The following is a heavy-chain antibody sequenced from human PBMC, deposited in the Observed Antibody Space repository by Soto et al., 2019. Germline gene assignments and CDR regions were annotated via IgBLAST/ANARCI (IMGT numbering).Heavy chain of an antibody. CDR2: LYWDDDK. D-gene: IGHD3-10*01. V-gene: IGHV2-5*02. J-gene: IGHJ4*02. Sequence: QITLKESGPTLVKPTQTLTLTCTFSGFSLTTSGVGVGWIRQPPGKALEWLALLYWDDDKPYSPSLKSRLTITMDTSNNQVVLTMTNMDPVATGTYFCAHSSGRSGDYWGQGTLVTVSS. CDR1: GFSLTTSGVG. CDR3: AHSSGRSGDY.